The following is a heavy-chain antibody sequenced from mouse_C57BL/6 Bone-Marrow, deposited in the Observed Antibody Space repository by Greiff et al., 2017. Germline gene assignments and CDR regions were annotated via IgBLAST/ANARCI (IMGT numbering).Heavy chain of an antibody. CDR1: GYTFTSYW. J-gene: IGHJ2*01. V-gene: IGHV1-62-3*01. CDR3: ARGDWDGGEYFDY. D-gene: IGHD4-1*01. CDR2: IDPNSGGT. Sequence: QVQLQQSGAELVKPGASVKLSCKASGYTFTSYWMHWVKQRPGRGLEWIGRIDPNSGGTKYNEKFKSKATLTVDKPSSTAYMQLSSLTSEDSAVYDGARGDWDGGEYFDYWGQGTTLTVSS.